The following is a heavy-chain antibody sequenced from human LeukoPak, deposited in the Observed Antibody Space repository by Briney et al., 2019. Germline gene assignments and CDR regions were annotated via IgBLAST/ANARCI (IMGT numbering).Heavy chain of an antibody. V-gene: IGHV4-4*07. CDR3: ARENSGSYREFDY. Sequence: SETLSLTCTVSGGSISSYYWSWIWQPAGKGLEWIGRIYTSGSTNYNASLKSRVSMSVDRSKNQFSLKLSSVTAADTAVFYCARENSGSYREFDYWGQGTLVTVSS. CDR1: GGSISSYY. CDR2: IYTSGST. D-gene: IGHD1-26*01. J-gene: IGHJ4*02.